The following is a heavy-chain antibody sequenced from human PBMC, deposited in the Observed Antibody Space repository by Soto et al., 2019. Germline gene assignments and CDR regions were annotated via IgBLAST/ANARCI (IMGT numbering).Heavy chain of an antibody. V-gene: IGHV4-30-2*01. CDR1: GGSISSRGYS. CDR3: RGRTNWGLDF. CDR2: IYHSGNT. J-gene: IGHJ4*02. D-gene: IGHD2-15*01. Sequence: PSETLSLTCAVSGGSISSRGYSWSWIRQPPGKGLEWVGYIYHSGNTYYNPSLKSRITISLDKSKNVFSLRMGSVTATDTAVYHCRGRTNWGLDFWGRGALVTVSS.